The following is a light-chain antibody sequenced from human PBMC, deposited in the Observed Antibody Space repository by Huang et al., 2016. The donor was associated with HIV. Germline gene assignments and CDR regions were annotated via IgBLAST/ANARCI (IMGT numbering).Light chain of an antibody. V-gene: IGKV3-15*01. Sequence: DILMTQSPATLSVSPGERATLSCRASQNVGSNLAWYQQKPGQAPRLLIYGASTRATGIPARLSGRGSGTEFTLTISSLQSEDFAVYFCQQFNNWPYTFGQGTKLEIK. J-gene: IGKJ2*01. CDR3: QQFNNWPYT. CDR2: GAS. CDR1: QNVGSN.